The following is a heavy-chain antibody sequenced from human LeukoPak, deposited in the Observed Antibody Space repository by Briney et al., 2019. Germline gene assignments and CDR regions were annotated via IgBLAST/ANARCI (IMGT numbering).Heavy chain of an antibody. D-gene: IGHD5-18*01. CDR1: GGSFSAYY. V-gene: IGHV4-34*01. Sequence: PSETLSLTCAVYGGSFSAYYWSWIRQPPGKGLEWIGEINHSGSTNYNPSLKSRVTISVDTSKNQFSLKLSSVTAADTAVYYCARGTGYSYGRNWFDPWGQGTLVTVSS. CDR3: ARGTGYSYGRNWFDP. CDR2: INHSGST. J-gene: IGHJ5*02.